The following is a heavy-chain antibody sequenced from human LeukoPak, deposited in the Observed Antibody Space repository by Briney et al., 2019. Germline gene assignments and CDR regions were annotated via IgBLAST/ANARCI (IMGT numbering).Heavy chain of an antibody. J-gene: IGHJ5*02. CDR3: ARRSGRTPNYFDP. CDR1: GDSISSSGYY. V-gene: IGHV4-39*01. CDR2: IYYNGRT. Sequence: SETLSLTCTVSGDSISSSGYYWAWIRQPPGKGLEWIGAIYYNGRTFYNPSLESRVTISVDTSKNQFSLKLSSVTAADTAFYYCARRSGRTPNYFDPWGQGTLVTVSS. D-gene: IGHD6-25*01.